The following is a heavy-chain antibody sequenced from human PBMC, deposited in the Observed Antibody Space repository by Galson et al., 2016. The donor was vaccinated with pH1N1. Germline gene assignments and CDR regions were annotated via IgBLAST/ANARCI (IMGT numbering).Heavy chain of an antibody. V-gene: IGHV1-3*01. CDR3: ARDLMGGTYAADY. J-gene: IGHJ4*02. CDR2: ISPGSTKT. CDR1: GYTFTRYG. Sequence: SVKVSCKASGYTFTRYGMHWVRQAPGQCLEWMGWISPGSTKTKYSKKFQGRVTVTRDSSATTAYMELSSLTFEDTAVYYCARDLMGGTYAADYWGQGTQVTVS. D-gene: IGHD1-26*01.